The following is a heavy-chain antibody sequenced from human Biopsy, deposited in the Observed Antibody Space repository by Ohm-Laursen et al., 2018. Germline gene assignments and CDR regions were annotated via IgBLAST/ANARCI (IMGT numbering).Heavy chain of an antibody. Sequence: TLSLTCTVSGGSISSGGYYWGWIRQSPGKGLEWIGYIYDNGDTYYNPSLMSLVSISADTSKNQVSLRLNSVTAADTAVYYCTRVRTFGGVIGGYYFDYWGQGTLVTVSS. J-gene: IGHJ4*02. CDR1: GGSISSGGYY. D-gene: IGHD3-16*02. CDR3: TRVRTFGGVIGGYYFDY. CDR2: IYDNGDT. V-gene: IGHV4-31*01.